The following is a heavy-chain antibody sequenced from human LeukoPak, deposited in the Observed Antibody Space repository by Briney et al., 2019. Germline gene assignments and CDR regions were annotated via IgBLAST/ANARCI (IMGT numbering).Heavy chain of an antibody. J-gene: IGHJ4*02. CDR2: IYYSGST. CDR3: ARDSNYGGNNGLAY. Sequence: SETLSLTCTVSGGSISSYYWSWIRQPPGKGLEWIGYIYYSGSTNYNPSLKSRVTISADTPKNQFSLKLSSVTAADTAVYYCARDSNYGGNNGLAYWGQGTLVTVSS. CDR1: GGSISSYY. D-gene: IGHD4-23*01. V-gene: IGHV4-59*01.